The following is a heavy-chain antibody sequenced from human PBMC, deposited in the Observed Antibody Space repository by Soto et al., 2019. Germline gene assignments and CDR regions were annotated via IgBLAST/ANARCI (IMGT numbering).Heavy chain of an antibody. CDR1: SGSISSYY. J-gene: IGHJ4*02. CDR2: IYYSGST. V-gene: IGHV4-59*01. Sequence: SETLSLTCTVSSGSISSYYWSWIRQPPGKGLGWIGYIYYSGSTNYNPSLKSRVTISIDTSKNQFSLKLSSVTAADTAVYYCARRGSGSPFDYWGQGTLVTVSS. D-gene: IGHD3-10*01. CDR3: ARRGSGSPFDY.